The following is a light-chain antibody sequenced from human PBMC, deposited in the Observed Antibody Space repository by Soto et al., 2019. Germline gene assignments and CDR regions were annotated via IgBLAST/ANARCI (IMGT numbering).Light chain of an antibody. J-gene: IGKJ1*01. Sequence: DIVMTQSPDSLAVSLGERATINCKSSQSVLNNSNNKNYLAWYQQKPGQPPQLLICWASSRESGVPDRFSGSGSGTDFTLTISSLQAEDVAFYFCQQYYTTPRTFGQGTKVDI. CDR3: QQYYTTPRT. CDR2: WAS. CDR1: QSVLNNSNNKNY. V-gene: IGKV4-1*01.